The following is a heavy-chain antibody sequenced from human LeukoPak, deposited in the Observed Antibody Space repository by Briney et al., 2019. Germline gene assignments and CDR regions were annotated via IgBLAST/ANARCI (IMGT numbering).Heavy chain of an antibody. CDR2: ISGSGVST. D-gene: IGHD1-1*01. V-gene: IGHV3-23*01. J-gene: IGHJ4*02. Sequence: GGSLRLSCAVSGFTFSNYGMGWVRQAPGKGLEWTSTISGSGVSTYYAGSAKGRFTISRDNSKNTLYLQMNSLRAEDTAVYYCAKDPRKPDWNEIDYWGQGTLVTVSS. CDR1: GFTFSNYG. CDR3: AKDPRKPDWNEIDY.